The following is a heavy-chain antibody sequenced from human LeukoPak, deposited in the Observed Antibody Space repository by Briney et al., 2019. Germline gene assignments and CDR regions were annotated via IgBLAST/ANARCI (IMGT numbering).Heavy chain of an antibody. CDR1: GFSLSTSGVG. V-gene: IGHV2-5*01. Sequence: TGSGPTLVNPTQTLTLTCTFSGFSLSTSGVGVGWIRQPPGKALEWLALIYWNDDKRYSPSLKSRLTITKDTSKNQVVLTMTNMDPVDTATYYCAHSCMVRGLIRRSCAFDIWGQGTMVTVSS. CDR3: AHSCMVRGLIRRSCAFDI. J-gene: IGHJ3*02. D-gene: IGHD3-10*01. CDR2: IYWNDDK.